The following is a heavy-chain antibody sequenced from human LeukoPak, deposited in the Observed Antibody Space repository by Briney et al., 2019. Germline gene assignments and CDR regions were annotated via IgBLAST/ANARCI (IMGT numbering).Heavy chain of an antibody. Sequence: GGSLRLSCAVSGFTFSSYSMNWVRQAPGKGLEWVSSISSSSNYIYYADLVRGRFTISRDNAKNSLSLQMNSLRAEDTAVYYCARDRLLEDRDYHYYYYMDVWGIGTTVTVSS. D-gene: IGHD1-1*01. CDR3: ARDRLLEDRDYHYYYYMDV. CDR1: GFTFSSYS. J-gene: IGHJ6*03. V-gene: IGHV3-21*01. CDR2: ISSSSNYI.